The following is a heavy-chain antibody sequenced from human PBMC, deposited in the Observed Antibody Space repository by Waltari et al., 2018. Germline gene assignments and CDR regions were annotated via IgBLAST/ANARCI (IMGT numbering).Heavy chain of an antibody. V-gene: IGHV1-69*01. CDR1: GGTFSKYD. CDR2: IIPFFGTA. J-gene: IGHJ3*02. CDR3: ARDQRRDGYNLLDAFDI. Sequence: QVQLVQSGAEVKKPGSSVKVSCKASGGTFSKYDISWVRQAPGQGLEWMGGIIPFFGTANYAQKFQGRVTITADESTSTAYMELSSLRAVDTAVYYCARDQRRDGYNLLDAFDIWGQGTMVTVSS. D-gene: IGHD5-12*01.